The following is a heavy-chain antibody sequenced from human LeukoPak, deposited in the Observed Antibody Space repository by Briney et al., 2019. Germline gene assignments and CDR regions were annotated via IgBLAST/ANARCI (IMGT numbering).Heavy chain of an antibody. CDR1: GGSISSYY. CDR2: IYYSGST. V-gene: IGHV4-59*01. Sequence: SETLSLTCTVSGGSISSYYWSWIRQPPGKGLEWIGYIYYSGSTNYNPSLKSRVTISVDTSKNQFSLKLSSVTAADTAVYYCARVKGWGSYYGPMALGGHGSNDAFDIWGQGTMVTVSS. J-gene: IGHJ3*02. D-gene: IGHD1-26*01. CDR3: ARVKGWGSYYGPMALGGHGSNDAFDI.